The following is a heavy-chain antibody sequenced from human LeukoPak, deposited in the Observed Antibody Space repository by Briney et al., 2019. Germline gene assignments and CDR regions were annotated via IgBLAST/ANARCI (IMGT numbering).Heavy chain of an antibody. V-gene: IGHV1-69*04. D-gene: IGHD3-22*01. CDR1: GGTFSSYA. CDR3: ATEGGSGYFDY. J-gene: IGHJ4*02. CDR2: IIPILGIA. Sequence: ASVKVSCKASGGTFSSYAISWVRQAPGQGLEWMGRIIPILGIANYAQKFQGRVTITADKSTSTAYMELSSLRSEDTAVYYCATEGGSGYFDYWGQGTLVTASS.